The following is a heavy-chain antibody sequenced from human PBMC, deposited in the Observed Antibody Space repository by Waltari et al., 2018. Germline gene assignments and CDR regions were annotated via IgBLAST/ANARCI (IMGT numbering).Heavy chain of an antibody. CDR3: AHTWMPGGKGGVYWFDP. CDR2: IYWNDDK. D-gene: IGHD2-15*01. V-gene: IGHV2-5*01. CDR1: GFSLSTSGVG. J-gene: IGHJ5*02. Sequence: QITLKESGPTLVKPTQTLTLTCTFSGFSLSTSGVGVGWIRQPPGKALEWLALIYWNDDKRYSPSLKSRLTITKDTSKNQVVLTMTNMDPVDTATYYCAHTWMPGGKGGVYWFDPWGQGTLVTVSS.